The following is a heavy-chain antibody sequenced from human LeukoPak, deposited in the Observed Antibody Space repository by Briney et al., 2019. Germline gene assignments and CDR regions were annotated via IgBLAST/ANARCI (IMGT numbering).Heavy chain of an antibody. CDR2: IIPIFGTA. CDR1: GGTFSSYA. D-gene: IGHD4-11*01. CDR3: ARIVYSNYGWFDP. Sequence: SVKVSCKASGGTFSSYAISWVRQAPGQRLEWMGGIIPIFGTANYAQKFQCRVTITTDDSTSTAYMELSSLRSEDTAVYYCARIVYSNYGWFDPWGQGTLVTVSS. J-gene: IGHJ5*02. V-gene: IGHV1-69*05.